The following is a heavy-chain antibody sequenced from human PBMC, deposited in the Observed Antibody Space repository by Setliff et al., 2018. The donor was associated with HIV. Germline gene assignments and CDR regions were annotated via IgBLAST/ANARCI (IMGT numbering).Heavy chain of an antibody. CDR3: ARATQLRSGVVDPAAKYFYYYMDV. Sequence: GGSLRLSCAASGFTVSSNYMSWVRQAPGKGLEWVSVIYSGGSTYYVDSVGGRFTISRDNAKNSLYLQINSLRAEDTAVYYCARATQLRSGVVDPAAKYFYYYMDVWGKGTTVTVSS. J-gene: IGHJ6*03. D-gene: IGHD2-2*01. CDR1: GFTVSSNY. CDR2: IYSGGST. V-gene: IGHV3-66*01.